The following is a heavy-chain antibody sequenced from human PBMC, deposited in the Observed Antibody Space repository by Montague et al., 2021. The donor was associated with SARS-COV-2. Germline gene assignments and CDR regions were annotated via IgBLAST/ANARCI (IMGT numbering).Heavy chain of an antibody. Sequence: SLRLSCAASGFTFSSYAMHWVRQAPGKGLEWVAVISYGGSNKYYADSVKGRFTISRDNSKNTLYLQTNSLRAEDTAVYYCARDKGLKRITGTHGFGYYYGTDVWGQGTTVTVSS. CDR1: GFTFSSYA. D-gene: IGHD1-7*01. V-gene: IGHV3-30-3*01. J-gene: IGHJ6*02. CDR2: ISYGGSNK. CDR3: ARDKGLKRITGTHGFGYYYGTDV.